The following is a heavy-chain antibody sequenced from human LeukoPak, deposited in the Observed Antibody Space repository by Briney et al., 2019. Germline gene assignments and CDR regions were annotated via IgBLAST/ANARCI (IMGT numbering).Heavy chain of an antibody. J-gene: IGHJ4*02. CDR1: GDSINSLDL. CDR3: AGRAGDY. D-gene: IGHD3-10*01. V-gene: IGHV3-7*01. Sequence: PSGTLSLTCTVSGDSINSLDLWSWVRQAPGKGLEWVANIKQDGSEKYYVDSVKGRFTISRDNAKNSLYLQMNSLRAEDTAVYYCAGRAGDYWGQGTLVTVSS. CDR2: IKQDGSEK.